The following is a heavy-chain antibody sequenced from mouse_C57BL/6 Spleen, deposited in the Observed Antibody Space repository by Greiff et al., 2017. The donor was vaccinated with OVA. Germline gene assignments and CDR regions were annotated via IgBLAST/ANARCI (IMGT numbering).Heavy chain of an antibody. J-gene: IGHJ2*01. D-gene: IGHD1-1*01. V-gene: IGHV3-6*01. CDR3: ARLLLRSYYFDY. Sequence: EVQLQQSGPGLVKPSQSLSLTCSVTGYSITSGYYWNWIRQFPGNKLEWMGYISYDGSNNYNPSLKNRISITRDTSKNQFFLKLNSVTTEDTATYYCARLLLRSYYFDYWGQGTTLTVSS. CDR1: GYSITSGYY. CDR2: ISYDGSN.